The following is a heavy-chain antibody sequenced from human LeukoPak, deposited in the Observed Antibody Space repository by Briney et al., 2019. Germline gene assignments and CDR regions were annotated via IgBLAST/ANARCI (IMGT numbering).Heavy chain of an antibody. D-gene: IGHD3-9*01. J-gene: IGHJ4*02. CDR3: ARTRYFDLTFSC. V-gene: IGHV4-59*01. CDR2: IYYSGST. CDR1: GGSISSYY. Sequence: PSETLSLTCTVSGGSISSYYWSWIRQPPGKGLEWIGYIYYSGSTNYNPSLKSRVTISVDTSKNQFSLKLSSVTAADTAVYYCARTRYFDLTFSCWGKVTLVTVSS.